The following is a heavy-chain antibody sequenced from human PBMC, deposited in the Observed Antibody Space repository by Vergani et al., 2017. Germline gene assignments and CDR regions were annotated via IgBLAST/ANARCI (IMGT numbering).Heavy chain of an antibody. D-gene: IGHD2-2*02. J-gene: IGHJ6*03. Sequence: EVQLVESGGGLVQPGGSLKLSCAASGFTFSGSAMHWVRQASGKGLEWVGRIRSKANNYATTYAASVKGRFTISRDDSKNTAYLQMNSLRAEDTAVYYCARDVYCSSTSCYRGYYYYYMDVWGKGTTVTVSS. V-gene: IGHV3-73*02. CDR3: ARDVYCSSTSCYRGYYYYYMDV. CDR2: IRSKANNYAT. CDR1: GFTFSGSA.